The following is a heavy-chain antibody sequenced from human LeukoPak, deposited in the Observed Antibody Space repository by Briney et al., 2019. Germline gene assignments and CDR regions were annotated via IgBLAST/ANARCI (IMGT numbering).Heavy chain of an antibody. V-gene: IGHV3-20*04. Sequence: SGGSLRLSCAASGFTFDDYGMSWVRQAPGKGLEWVSGINWNGGSTGYADSVKGRFTISRDNAKNTLYLQMNSLRAEDTAVYYCARDPFGGVIAFMDVWGKGTTVTVSS. CDR2: INWNGGST. CDR3: ARDPFGGVIAFMDV. D-gene: IGHD3-16*02. CDR1: GFTFDDYG. J-gene: IGHJ6*04.